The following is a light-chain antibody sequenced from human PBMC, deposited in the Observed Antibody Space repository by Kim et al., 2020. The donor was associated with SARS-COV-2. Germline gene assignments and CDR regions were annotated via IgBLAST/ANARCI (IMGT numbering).Light chain of an antibody. CDR3: QAWDSSIYV. CDR1: KLGDKY. V-gene: IGLV3-1*01. Sequence: VSQGQKARITCSGDKLGDKYASWYQQKPGQSPVVVIFRDNRRPSGIPERFSGSNSGNTATLTISGTQAMDEADYYCQAWDSSIYVFGTGTKVTVL. CDR2: RDN. J-gene: IGLJ1*01.